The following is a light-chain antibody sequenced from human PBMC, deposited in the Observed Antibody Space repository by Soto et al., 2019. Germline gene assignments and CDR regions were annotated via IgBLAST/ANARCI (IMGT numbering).Light chain of an antibody. CDR3: SSYTSSSTLLYV. CDR1: SSDVGGYNY. CDR2: EVS. V-gene: IGLV2-14*01. J-gene: IGLJ1*01. Sequence: QSVLTQPASVSGSPGQSITISCTGTSSDVGGYNYVSWYQQHPGKAPKLMIYEVSNRPSGVSNRFSGSKSCNTASLTISGLQAEDKADYYCSSYTSSSTLLYVFGTGTKVTVL.